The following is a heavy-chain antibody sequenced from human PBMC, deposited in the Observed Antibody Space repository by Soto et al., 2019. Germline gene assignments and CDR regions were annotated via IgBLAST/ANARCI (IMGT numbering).Heavy chain of an antibody. CDR2: ISGSGGST. D-gene: IGHD6-19*01. Sequence: AGGSLRLSCAASGFTFSTYAMSWVRQAPGQGLEWVSAISGSGGSTYYADSVKGRFTISRDNSKNTLYLQMNSLRAEDTAVYYCAPGGFSSGWYLSQNWGQGTLVTVS. CDR1: GFTFSTYA. CDR3: APGGFSSGWYLSQN. V-gene: IGHV3-23*01. J-gene: IGHJ4*02.